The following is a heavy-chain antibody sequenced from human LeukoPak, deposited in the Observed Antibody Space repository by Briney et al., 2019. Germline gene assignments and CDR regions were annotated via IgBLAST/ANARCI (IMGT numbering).Heavy chain of an antibody. CDR3: ARDSSNWNAFDI. D-gene: IGHD6-13*01. V-gene: IGHV4-61*02. Sequence: SETLSLTCTVSGGSINSGSDYWSWLRQPAGKGLEWIGRIFTSGSTNYNPSLKSRVTISVDTSKNQFSLKLSSVTAADTAVYYCARDSSNWNAFDIWGQGTMVTVSS. CDR2: IFTSGST. CDR1: GGSINSGSDY. J-gene: IGHJ3*02.